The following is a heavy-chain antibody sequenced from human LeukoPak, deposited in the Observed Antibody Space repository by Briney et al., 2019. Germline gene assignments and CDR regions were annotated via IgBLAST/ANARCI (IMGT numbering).Heavy chain of an antibody. CDR1: GYTFTSYG. J-gene: IGHJ6*03. CDR2: IIPIFGTA. CDR3: ATYQLLRTATYYYYYYMDV. V-gene: IGHV1-69*13. D-gene: IGHD2-2*01. Sequence: GASVKVSCKASGYTFTSYGISWVRQAPGQGLEWMGGIIPIFGTANYAQKFQGRVTITADESTSTAYMELSSLRFEDTAVYYCATYQLLRTATYYYYYYMDVWGKGTTVTISS.